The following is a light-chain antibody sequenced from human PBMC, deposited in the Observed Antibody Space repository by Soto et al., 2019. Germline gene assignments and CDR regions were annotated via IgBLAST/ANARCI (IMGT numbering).Light chain of an antibody. V-gene: IGKV1-5*03. J-gene: IGKJ1*01. CDR1: QSTSSY. CDR3: QQYNSYPWT. Sequence: DIQMTQSPSTLSASVGDRVTITCRASQSTSSYLAWYQQKPGKAPRLLIYKASTLEIGVPSRFSGSGSGTEFTLAISSLQPDDFATYYCQQYNSYPWTFGQGTKVDIK. CDR2: KAS.